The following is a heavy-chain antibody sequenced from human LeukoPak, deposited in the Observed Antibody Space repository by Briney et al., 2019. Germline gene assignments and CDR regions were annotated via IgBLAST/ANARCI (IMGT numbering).Heavy chain of an antibody. CDR1: GYTFTSYG. CDR2: ISAYNGNT. Sequence: PGGSLRLSCAASGYTFTSYGISWVRQAPGQGLEWMGWISAYNGNTNYAQKLQGRVTMTTDTSTSTAYMELRSLRSDDTAVYYCARVGPYSGYDSHNGVYWGQGTLVTVSS. J-gene: IGHJ4*02. CDR3: ARVGPYSGYDSHNGVY. D-gene: IGHD5-12*01. V-gene: IGHV1-18*01.